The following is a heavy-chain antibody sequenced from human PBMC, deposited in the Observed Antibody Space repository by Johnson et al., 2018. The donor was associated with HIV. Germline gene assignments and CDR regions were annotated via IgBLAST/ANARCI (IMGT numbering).Heavy chain of an antibody. CDR3: AKDREFRVTREGVAVDI. CDR1: GFTFSNYP. CDR2: ISFDGSNK. Sequence: MQLVESGGGVVQPGRSLRLSCAASGFTFSNYPMHWVRQAPGKGLEWVAVISFDGSNKYYTDSVTGRFTISRDNSKNTLFLQMNSLRAEDTALYYCAKDREFRVTREGVAVDIGGQGTMVTVSS. D-gene: IGHD5-24*01. V-gene: IGHV3-30*14. J-gene: IGHJ3*02.